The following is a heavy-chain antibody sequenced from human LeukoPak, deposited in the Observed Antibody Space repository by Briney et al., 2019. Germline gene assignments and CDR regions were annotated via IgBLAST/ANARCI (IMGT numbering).Heavy chain of an antibody. CDR3: ARHFYPDCGGDCMSWYFDY. J-gene: IGHJ4*02. Sequence: SETLSLTCTVSGGSISSSSYYWGWIRQPPGKGLEWIGSIYYSGSTYYNPSLKSRVTISVDTSKSQFSLKLSSVTAADTAVYYCARHFYPDCGGDCMSWYFDYWGQGTLVTVSS. D-gene: IGHD2-21*02. CDR2: IYYSGST. CDR1: GGSISSSSYY. V-gene: IGHV4-39*01.